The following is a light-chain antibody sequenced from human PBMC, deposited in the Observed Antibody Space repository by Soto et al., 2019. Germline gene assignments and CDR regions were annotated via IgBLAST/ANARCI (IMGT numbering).Light chain of an antibody. J-gene: IGLJ1*01. V-gene: IGLV1-40*01. CDR2: GNS. CDR3: PSYDSSLCGYV. CDR1: SSNIGAGYD. Sequence: QSALTQPPSVSGAPGQRVTISCTGSSSNIGAGYDVHWYQQLPGTAPKLLIYGNSNRPSGVPDPFSGSKSGTSASLAITGLQSEDEADYYCPSYDSSLCGYVFGTGTKVTVL.